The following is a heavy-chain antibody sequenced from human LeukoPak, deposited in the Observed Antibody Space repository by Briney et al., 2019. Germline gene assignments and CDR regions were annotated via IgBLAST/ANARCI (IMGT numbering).Heavy chain of an antibody. CDR3: ARDRERYSSSWYGPQRVHAFVI. D-gene: IGHD6-13*01. J-gene: IGHJ3*02. CDR2: INHSGST. Sequence: SETLSHICAVYGGSFSGYYWSWIRQPPGKGLEWIGEINHSGSTNYNPSLKSRVTISVDTSKNQFSLKLSSVTAADTAVYYCARDRERYSSSWYGPQRVHAFVIWGQRTMVTVSS. CDR1: GGSFSGYY. V-gene: IGHV4-34*01.